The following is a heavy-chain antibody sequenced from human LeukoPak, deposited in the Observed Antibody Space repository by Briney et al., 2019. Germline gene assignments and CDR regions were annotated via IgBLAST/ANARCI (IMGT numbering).Heavy chain of an antibody. Sequence: GGSLRLSCAASGFTFRTYGMHWVRQAPGKGLEWVTFIRYDGGNKYYADSVKGRFTISRDNSKNTVYLQMNSLRAEDTAVYYCAKGGDYYYDSSGYYDYWGQGTLVTVSS. CDR3: AKGGDYYYDSSGYYDY. CDR1: GFTFRTYG. J-gene: IGHJ4*02. CDR2: IRYDGGNK. D-gene: IGHD3-22*01. V-gene: IGHV3-30*02.